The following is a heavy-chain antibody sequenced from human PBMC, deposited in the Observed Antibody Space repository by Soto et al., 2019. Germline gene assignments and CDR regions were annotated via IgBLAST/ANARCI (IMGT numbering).Heavy chain of an antibody. V-gene: IGHV4-59*01. Sequence: SETLSLTCSVSCGSMSEYFWSWIRQSPGKGLEWIGYIYYLGSTDYNPSLKSRVTISVDTSKRQFSLRLTSVTAADTAVYYCARDGYDGSGSPYPAYWGPGTQVTVSS. CDR3: ARDGYDGSGSPYPAY. CDR1: CGSMSEYF. D-gene: IGHD3-10*01. CDR2: IYYLGST. J-gene: IGHJ4*02.